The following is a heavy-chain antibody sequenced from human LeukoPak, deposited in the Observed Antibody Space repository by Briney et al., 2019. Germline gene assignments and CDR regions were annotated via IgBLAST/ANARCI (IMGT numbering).Heavy chain of an antibody. CDR1: GGSISSYY. D-gene: IGHD2-21*02. CDR2: IYTSRST. J-gene: IGHJ5*02. V-gene: IGHV4-4*09. Sequence: PSETLSLTCTVSGGSISSYYWSWIRQPPGKGLEWIGYIYTSRSTNYNPSLKSRVTISVDTSKNQFSLKLSSVTAADTAVYYCARHIAYCGGDCYPRVGWFDPWGQGTLVTISS. CDR3: ARHIAYCGGDCYPRVGWFDP.